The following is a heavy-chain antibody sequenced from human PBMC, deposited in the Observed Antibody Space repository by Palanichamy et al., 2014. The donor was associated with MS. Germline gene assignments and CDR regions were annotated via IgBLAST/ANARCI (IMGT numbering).Heavy chain of an antibody. CDR3: AKVVSIAVADTDDY. CDR1: GFTFSSYA. J-gene: IGHJ4*02. CDR2: ISSSGDNT. V-gene: IGHV3-23*01. Sequence: EVQLLESGGDLVQPGGSLRLSCAASGFTFSSYAMSWVRQAPGKGLEWVASISSSGDNTYYADSVKGRFTVSRDISKNTLYLQMSSLRAEDTAVYYCAKVVSIAVADTDDYWGQGTLVTVSS. D-gene: IGHD6-19*01.